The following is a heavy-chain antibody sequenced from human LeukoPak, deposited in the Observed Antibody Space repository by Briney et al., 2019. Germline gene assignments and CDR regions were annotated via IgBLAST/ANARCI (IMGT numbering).Heavy chain of an antibody. CDR2: IYTSGST. J-gene: IGHJ4*02. CDR3: ARDASNYYDSSGYNLDY. Sequence: SETLSLTCAVYGGSFSGYYWSWIRQPAGKGLEWIGRIYTSGSTNYNPSLKSRVTMSVDTSKNQFSLKLSSVTAADTAVYYCARDASNYYDSSGYNLDYWGQGTLVTVSS. D-gene: IGHD3-22*01. CDR1: GGSFSGYY. V-gene: IGHV4-4*07.